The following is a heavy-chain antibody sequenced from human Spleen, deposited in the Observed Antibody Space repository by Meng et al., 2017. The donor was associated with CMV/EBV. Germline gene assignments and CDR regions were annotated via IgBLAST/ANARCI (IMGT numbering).Heavy chain of an antibody. CDR1: GFTLSSYN. CDR3: AREGSSSYYFDY. J-gene: IGHJ4*02. Sequence: GESLKISCAASGFTLSSYNMNWVRQAPGKGLEWVSSISSSRSYIYYADSVKGRFTISRDNAKNSLYLQMNSLGAEDTAIYYRAREGSSSYYFDYWGQGTLVTVSS. V-gene: IGHV3-21*01. D-gene: IGHD6-6*01. CDR2: ISSSRSYI.